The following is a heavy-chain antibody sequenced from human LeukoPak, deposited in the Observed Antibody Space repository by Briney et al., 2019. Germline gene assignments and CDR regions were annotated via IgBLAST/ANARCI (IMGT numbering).Heavy chain of an antibody. V-gene: IGHV3-9*01. D-gene: IGHD6-13*01. CDR3: AKGTSTSWSVDY. Sequence: GGSLRLSCAASGFTFDDYAMHWVRQAPRKGLEWVSGISWNSGSIGYADSVKGRFTISRDNSKNTLYLQMNSLRPEDTAVYYCAKGTSTSWSVDYWGQGNLVTVSS. CDR2: ISWNSGSI. J-gene: IGHJ4*02. CDR1: GFTFDDYA.